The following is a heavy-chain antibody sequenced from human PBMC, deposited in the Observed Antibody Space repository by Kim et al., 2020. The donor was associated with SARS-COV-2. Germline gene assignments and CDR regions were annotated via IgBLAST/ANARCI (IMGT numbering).Heavy chain of an antibody. CDR2: INPNNGGT. CDR3: ARDSENSSGNYYYYGMDV. Sequence: ASVKVSCKASGYTFTGYYIHWVRQAPGQGLEWMGRINPNNGGTNSAQKFQGRVTMTTDTSISTAYMELSRLRSDDTAVYYCARDSENSSGNYYYYGMDVW. CDR1: GYTFTGYY. D-gene: IGHD5-18*01. V-gene: IGHV1-2*06. J-gene: IGHJ6*01.